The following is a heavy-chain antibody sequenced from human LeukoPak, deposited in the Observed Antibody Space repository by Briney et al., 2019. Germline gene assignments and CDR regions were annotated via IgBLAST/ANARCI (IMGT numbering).Heavy chain of an antibody. Sequence: ASVKVSCKASGGTFSSYAISWVRQAPGQGLEWMGGIIPIFGTANYAQKFQGRVTITRDTSASTAYMELSSLRSEDTAVYYCARNTQVSSSWYGPSAEYFQHWGQGTLVTVSS. CDR2: IIPIFGTA. V-gene: IGHV1-69*05. CDR1: GGTFSSYA. D-gene: IGHD6-13*01. CDR3: ARNTQVSSSWYGPSAEYFQH. J-gene: IGHJ1*01.